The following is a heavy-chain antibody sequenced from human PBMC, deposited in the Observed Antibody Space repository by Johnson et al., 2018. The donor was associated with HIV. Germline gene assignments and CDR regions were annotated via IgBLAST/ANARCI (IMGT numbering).Heavy chain of an antibody. Sequence: QVQLVESGGGLVQPGGSLRLSCAASGFTFSSYAMHWVRQAPGKGLEWVAVISYDGSNKYYADSVKGRFTISRDNSKNTLYLQMNSLRGEDTAMYYCARSPGKDYGGNSGGFNVWGQGTMVTVSS. CDR3: ARSPGKDYGGNSGGFNV. V-gene: IGHV3-30*04. D-gene: IGHD4-23*01. J-gene: IGHJ3*01. CDR2: ISYDGSNK. CDR1: GFTFSSYA.